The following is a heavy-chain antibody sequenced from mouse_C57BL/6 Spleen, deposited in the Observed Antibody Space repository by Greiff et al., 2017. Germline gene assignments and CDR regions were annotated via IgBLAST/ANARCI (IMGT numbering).Heavy chain of an antibody. Sequence: QVQLQQSGPELVKPGASVKISCKASGYAFSSSWLNWVKQRPGKGLEWIGRIYPGDGDTNYNGKFKGKATLTADKSSSTAYMQLSSLTSEDSAVYFCALEFADWGQGTLVTVSA. CDR3: ALEFAD. J-gene: IGHJ3*01. V-gene: IGHV1-82*01. CDR1: GYAFSSSW. CDR2: IYPGDGDT.